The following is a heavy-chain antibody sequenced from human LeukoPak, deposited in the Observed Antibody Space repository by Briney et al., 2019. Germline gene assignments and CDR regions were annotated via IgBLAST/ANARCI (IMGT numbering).Heavy chain of an antibody. D-gene: IGHD6-13*01. V-gene: IGHV3-33*01. CDR3: ARGPSWAAGRGYYYYYGMDV. J-gene: IGHJ6*02. Sequence: PGGSLRLSCDTSGFTFSDYGMHWVRQAPGKGLEWVAVIWYDGSNKYYADSVKGRFTISRDNSKNTLYLQMNSLRAEDTAVYYCARGPSWAAGRGYYYYYGMDVWGQGTTVTVSS. CDR1: GFTFSDYG. CDR2: IWYDGSNK.